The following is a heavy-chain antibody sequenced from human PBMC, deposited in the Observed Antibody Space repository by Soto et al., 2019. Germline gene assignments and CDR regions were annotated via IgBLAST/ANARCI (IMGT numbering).Heavy chain of an antibody. CDR2: ISGSGGTT. CDR3: ARDDDDYTFDY. J-gene: IGHJ4*02. Sequence: PGGSLRLSCAASGFTLSSYAMSWVRQAPGKGLEWVSAISGSGGTTYYADSMKGRFTISRDNSKSTLYLQMNSLRAEDTAVYYCARDDDDYTFDYWGQGTLVTVSS. CDR1: GFTLSSYA. V-gene: IGHV3-23*01. D-gene: IGHD4-4*01.